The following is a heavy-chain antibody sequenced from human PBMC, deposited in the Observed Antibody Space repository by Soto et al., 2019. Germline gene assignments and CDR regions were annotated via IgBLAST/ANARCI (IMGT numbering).Heavy chain of an antibody. CDR1: GGSISSYY. Sequence: SETLSLTCTVSGGSISSYYWSWIRQPPGKGLEWIGYIYYSGSTYYNPSLKSRVTISVDTSKNQFSLKLSSVTAADTAVYYCAGSSPPGSSSWYYFDYWGQGTLVTVSS. D-gene: IGHD6-13*01. CDR3: AGSSPPGSSSWYYFDY. J-gene: IGHJ4*02. V-gene: IGHV4-59*08. CDR2: IYYSGST.